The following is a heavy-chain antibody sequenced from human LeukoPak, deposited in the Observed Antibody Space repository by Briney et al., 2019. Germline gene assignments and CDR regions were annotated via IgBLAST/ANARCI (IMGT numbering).Heavy chain of an antibody. CDR2: IIPILGIA. Sequence: SVKVSCKPSGGTFSSYAISWVRQAPGQGLEWMGRIIPILGIANYAQKFQGRVTITADKSTSTAYMELSSLRSEDTAVYYCARGIYDYVWGRIDYWGQGTLVTVSS. D-gene: IGHD3-16*01. V-gene: IGHV1-69*04. J-gene: IGHJ4*02. CDR1: GGTFSSYA. CDR3: ARGIYDYVWGRIDY.